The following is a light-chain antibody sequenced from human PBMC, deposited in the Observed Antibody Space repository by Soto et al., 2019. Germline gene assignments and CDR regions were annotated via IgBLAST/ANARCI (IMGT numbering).Light chain of an antibody. Sequence: QSVLTQPPSASGTPGQRVTISCSGSSSNVGGNPVNWYQHVPTTAPKLLIYTNTQRPSGVPDRFSGSKSGTSASLAISGLQSEDEADYYCASWDDSLNGPVFGTGTKVTDL. J-gene: IGLJ1*01. CDR3: ASWDDSLNGPV. CDR1: SSNVGGNP. CDR2: TNT. V-gene: IGLV1-44*01.